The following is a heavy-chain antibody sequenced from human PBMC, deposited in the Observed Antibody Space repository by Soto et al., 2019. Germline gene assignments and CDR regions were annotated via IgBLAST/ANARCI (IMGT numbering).Heavy chain of an antibody. D-gene: IGHD1-26*01. Sequence: QVHMVQSGTEVKKTGASVKVSCKASNYSFSSFGISWMRQAPGQGLEWMAWINPSNDNTNYAQSLQGRVTVTTDTSTSTAYMELRSLRSDDTAVYYCARDPFYSGSNLQVGYFDSWGQGTLVTVSS. J-gene: IGHJ4*02. CDR2: INPSNDNT. CDR3: ARDPFYSGSNLQVGYFDS. CDR1: NYSFSSFG. V-gene: IGHV1-18*01.